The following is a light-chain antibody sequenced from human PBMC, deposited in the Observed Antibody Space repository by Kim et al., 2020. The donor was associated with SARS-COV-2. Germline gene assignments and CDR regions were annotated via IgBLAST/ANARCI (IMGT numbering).Light chain of an antibody. J-gene: IGKJ2*01. V-gene: IGKV1-27*01. CDR1: QGVGTS. Sequence: SASVGDRVTNTCRASQGVGTSLAWYQQKPGKVPKLLIYAASNLHSGVPSRFSGSGSGTDFTLTIDTLQPEDFATYYCQKYDSAPQTFGPGTKLEI. CDR3: QKYDSAPQT. CDR2: AAS.